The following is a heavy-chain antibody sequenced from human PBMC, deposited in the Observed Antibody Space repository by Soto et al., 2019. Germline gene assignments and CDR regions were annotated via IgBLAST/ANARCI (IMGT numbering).Heavy chain of an antibody. D-gene: IGHD2-15*01. V-gene: IGHV4-34*01. Sequence: QVQLQQWGAGLLKPSETLSLTCAVYGGSFSGYYWSWIGQPPGKGLEWIGEINHSGSTNYNPSLKSRVTISVDTSKNQFSLKLSCVTAADTAVYYCARGSRCSGGSCYSEPPLGGIDYWGQGTLVTVSS. J-gene: IGHJ4*02. CDR3: ARGSRCSGGSCYSEPPLGGIDY. CDR2: INHSGST. CDR1: GGSFSGYY.